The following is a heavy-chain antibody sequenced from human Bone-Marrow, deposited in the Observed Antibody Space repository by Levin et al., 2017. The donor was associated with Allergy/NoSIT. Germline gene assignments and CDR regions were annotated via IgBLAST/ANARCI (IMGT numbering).Heavy chain of an antibody. V-gene: IGHV1-18*01. CDR1: GYMFTSYG. CDR3: ARGGYDYPKYNYYMDV. D-gene: IGHD5-12*01. CDR2: ISAYNGYA. J-gene: IGHJ6*03. Sequence: ASVKVSCKASGYMFTSYGISWVRQAPGQGLEWLGWISAYNGYAVYAQRFQDRVTLTTDSSTFTAYMELRSLKSDDTAVYYCARGGYDYPKYNYYMDVWGKGTTVTVS.